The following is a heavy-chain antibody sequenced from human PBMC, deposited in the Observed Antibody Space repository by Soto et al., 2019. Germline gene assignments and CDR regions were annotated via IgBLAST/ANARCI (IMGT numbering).Heavy chain of an antibody. Sequence: GGSLRLSCAASGFTFSSYAMSWVRQAPGKGLEWVSAISGSGGSTYYADSVKGRFTISRDNSKNTLYLQMNSLRAEDTAVYYCAKGQEVQWLVLIDYWGQGTLVTVSS. D-gene: IGHD6-19*01. CDR1: GFTFSSYA. V-gene: IGHV3-23*01. CDR3: AKGQEVQWLVLIDY. CDR2: ISGSGGST. J-gene: IGHJ4*02.